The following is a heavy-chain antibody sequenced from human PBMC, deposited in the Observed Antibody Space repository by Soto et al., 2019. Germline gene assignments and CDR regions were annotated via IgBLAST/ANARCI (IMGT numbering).Heavy chain of an antibody. V-gene: IGHV4-31*03. J-gene: IGHJ3*02. CDR2: IYYSGST. CDR1: GGSISSGGYY. CDR3: ASSRGLLWFGETHDAFDI. Sequence: QVQLQESGPGLVKPSQTLSLTCTVSGGSISSGGYYWSWISQHPGKGLEWIGYIYYSGSTYYNPSLKSRVTISVDTSKNQFSLKLSSVTAADTAVYYCASSRGLLWFGETHDAFDIWGQGTMVTVSS. D-gene: IGHD3-10*01.